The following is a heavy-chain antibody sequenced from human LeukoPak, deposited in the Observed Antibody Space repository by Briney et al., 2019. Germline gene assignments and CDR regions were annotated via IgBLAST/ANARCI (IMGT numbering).Heavy chain of an antibody. V-gene: IGHV3-48*02. CDR3: ARDGTMIVVVPSHMDV. Sequence: GGSLRLSCAASGFTFSSYSMNWVRQAPGKGLEWVSYISSSSSTIYYADSVKGRFTISRDNAKNSLYLQMNSPRDEDTAVYYCARDGTMIVVVPSHMDVWGQGTTVTVSS. J-gene: IGHJ6*02. CDR1: GFTFSSYS. D-gene: IGHD3-22*01. CDR2: ISSSSSTI.